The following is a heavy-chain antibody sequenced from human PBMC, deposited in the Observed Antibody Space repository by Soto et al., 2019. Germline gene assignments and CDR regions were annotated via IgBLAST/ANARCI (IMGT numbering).Heavy chain of an antibody. Sequence: EVQLVESGGGLVQPGGSLRLSCAASGFTFSSYWMHXXXXXXXXXXVWVVRINSDGSSTTLAVSVKGRFTLSRDNAKXXXXXXXXXXXXXXXXXXXXXXXXXXXXXGGRYYYGMDVWGQGTTVTVSS. CDR3: XXXXXXXXXGGRYYYGMDV. D-gene: IGHD2-15*01. V-gene: IGHV3-74*01. CDR2: INSDGSST. CDR1: GFTFSSYW. J-gene: IGHJ6*02.